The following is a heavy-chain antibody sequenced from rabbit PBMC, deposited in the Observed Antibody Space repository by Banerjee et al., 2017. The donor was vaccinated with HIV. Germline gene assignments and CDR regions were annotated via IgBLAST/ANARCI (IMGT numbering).Heavy chain of an antibody. V-gene: IGHV1S40*01. Sequence: QSLEESGGDLVKPEGSLTLTCKASGFDFSSSNYMCWVRQAPGKGLEWIACIYGGSSGTTYYASWAKGRFPISKTSSTTVTLQMTSLTAADTATYFCARGDMGYSYDDYGEVYYYGMDLWGPGTLVTVS. CDR2: IYGGSSGTT. CDR1: GFDFSSSNY. J-gene: IGHJ6*01. D-gene: IGHD2-1*01. CDR3: ARGDMGYSYDDYGEVYYYGMDL.